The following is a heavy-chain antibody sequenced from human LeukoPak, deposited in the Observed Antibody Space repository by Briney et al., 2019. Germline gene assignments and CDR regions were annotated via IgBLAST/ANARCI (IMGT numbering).Heavy chain of an antibody. CDR3: ARHDSYIPY. Sequence: GGSLRLSCAASGFTFTNYAMSWVRQAPGKGLEWVSGISDVEKIPYYSDSVKGRFTTSRDNSKKTVYLQMNNLRAEDTAVYFCARHDSYIPYWGQGIPVTVSS. V-gene: IGHV3-23*01. CDR2: ISDVEKIP. J-gene: IGHJ4*02. CDR1: GFTFTNYA. D-gene: IGHD3-10*01.